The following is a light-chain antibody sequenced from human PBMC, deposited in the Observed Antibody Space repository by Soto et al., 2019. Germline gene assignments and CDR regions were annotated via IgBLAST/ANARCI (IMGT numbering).Light chain of an antibody. CDR1: QSVSSY. Sequence: EIVLTQSPPTLSLSPGERATLSCRASQSVSSYLAWYQQKPGQAPRLLIYDASNRATGIPARFSGSGSGTDFTLTISSLEPEDFAVYYCQQRSNWGHTFGGGTKVEIK. V-gene: IGKV3-11*01. CDR2: DAS. CDR3: QQRSNWGHT. J-gene: IGKJ4*01.